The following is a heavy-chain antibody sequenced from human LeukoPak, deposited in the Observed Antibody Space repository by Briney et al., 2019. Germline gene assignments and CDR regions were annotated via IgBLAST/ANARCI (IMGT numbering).Heavy chain of an antibody. D-gene: IGHD2-15*01. CDR3: ARKGYCSGGSCYHPGPYDY. CDR1: GYTFTSYG. J-gene: IGHJ4*02. CDR2: ISAYNGNT. Sequence: ASVKVSCKASGYTFTSYGISWVRQAPGQGLEWMGWISAYNGNTNYAQKLQGRVTMTTDTSTSTAYMELRSLRSDDTAVYYCARKGYCSGGSCYHPGPYDYWGQGTLVTVSS. V-gene: IGHV1-18*01.